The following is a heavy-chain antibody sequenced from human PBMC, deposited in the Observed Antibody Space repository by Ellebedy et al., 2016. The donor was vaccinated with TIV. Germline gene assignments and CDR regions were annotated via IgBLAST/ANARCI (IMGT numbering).Heavy chain of an antibody. J-gene: IGHJ4*02. Sequence: AASVKVSCKVSGHSLSELSMHWVRQAPGKGLEWMGGFDPEDGEALYAQMFEGRVTLTEDTSTDTAHMDLTSLRYDDTAVYYCATNRHGDYAGDFNYWGQGTLVAVSS. CDR3: ATNRHGDYAGDFNY. V-gene: IGHV1-24*01. D-gene: IGHD4-17*01. CDR2: FDPEDGEA. CDR1: GHSLSELS.